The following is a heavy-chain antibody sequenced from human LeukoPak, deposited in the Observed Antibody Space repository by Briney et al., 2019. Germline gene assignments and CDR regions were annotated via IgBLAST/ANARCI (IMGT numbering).Heavy chain of an antibody. CDR3: ARVARDEYYDILTGYYSPHFDY. CDR1: GYTFTGYY. Sequence: GASVKVSCKASGYTFTGYYMHWVRQAPGQGLEWMGWINPNSGGTNYAQKLQGRVTMTRDTSISTAYMELSRLRSDDTAVYYCARVARDEYYDILTGYYSPHFDYWGQGTLVTVSS. V-gene: IGHV1-2*02. CDR2: INPNSGGT. J-gene: IGHJ4*02. D-gene: IGHD3-9*01.